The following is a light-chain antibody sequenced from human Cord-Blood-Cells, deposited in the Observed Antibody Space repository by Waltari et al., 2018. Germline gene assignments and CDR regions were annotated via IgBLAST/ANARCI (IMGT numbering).Light chain of an antibody. CDR3: SSYTSSSTWV. J-gene: IGLJ3*02. CDR2: DVS. CDR1: SSAVGGYNY. Sequence: QSALTQPAPVSGSPGQSITISCTGTSSAVGGYNYVSWYQQHPGKAPKLMIYDVSKRPSGVSNRFSGSKSGNTASLTISGLQAEDEADYYCSSYTSSSTWVFGGGTKLTVL. V-gene: IGLV2-14*01.